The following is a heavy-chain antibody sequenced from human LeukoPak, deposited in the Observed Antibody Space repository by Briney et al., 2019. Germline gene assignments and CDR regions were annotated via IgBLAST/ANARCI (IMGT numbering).Heavy chain of an antibody. CDR1: GFTFTSYA. Sequence: LPWGSLRPSFAASGFTFTSYAMSWVRQPRGKGLEWVSAISSSGGSTYYADSVKGRFTISRDNSKNTLYLQMNSLRAEDTAVYYCAKDRDSSSCPWGQGTLVTVSS. CDR3: AKDRDSSSCP. D-gene: IGHD6-13*01. CDR2: ISSSGGST. V-gene: IGHV3-23*01. J-gene: IGHJ5*02.